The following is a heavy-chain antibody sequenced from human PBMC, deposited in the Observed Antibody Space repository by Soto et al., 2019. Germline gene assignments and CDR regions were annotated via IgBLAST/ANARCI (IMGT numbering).Heavy chain of an antibody. V-gene: IGHV3-48*01. J-gene: IGHJ6*02. D-gene: IGHD3-10*01. CDR3: AKDRSRLWFGELPYYYYYGMDV. CDR1: GFPFSSYS. CDR2: ISSSSSTI. Sequence: GGSLRLSCAASGFPFSSYSMNWVRQAPGKGLEWVSYISSSSSTIYYADSVKGRFTISRDNSKNTLYLQMNSLRAEDTAVYYCAKDRSRLWFGELPYYYYYGMDVWGQGTTVTVSS.